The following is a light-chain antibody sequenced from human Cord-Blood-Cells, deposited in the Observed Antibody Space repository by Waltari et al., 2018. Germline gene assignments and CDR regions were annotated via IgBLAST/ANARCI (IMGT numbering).Light chain of an antibody. CDR2: WAS. CDR1: QSVLYSSNNKNY. Sequence: IVMTQSPASLAVSLGERATINCKSSQSVLYSSNNKNYLAWYQQKPGQPPKLLIYWASTRESGVPDRVSGRGSGTDFTLTSSILQAEDVAVYYCQQYYSTRAFGQGTKVEIK. V-gene: IGKV4-1*01. CDR3: QQYYSTRA. J-gene: IGKJ1*01.